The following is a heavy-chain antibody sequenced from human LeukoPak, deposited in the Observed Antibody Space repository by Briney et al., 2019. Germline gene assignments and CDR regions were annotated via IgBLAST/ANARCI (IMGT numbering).Heavy chain of an antibody. CDR1: GFTLSSYA. CDR2: ISGSGGST. D-gene: IGHD3-22*01. J-gene: IGHJ4*02. V-gene: IGHV3-23*01. Sequence: PGGSLRLSCAASGFTLSSYAMSWVRQAPGKGLEWVSAISGSGGSTYYADSVKGRFTISRDNSKNTLYLQMNSLRAEDTAVYYCAKDMTYYYDSSGYYPFDYWGQGTLVTVSS. CDR3: AKDMTYYYDSSGYYPFDY.